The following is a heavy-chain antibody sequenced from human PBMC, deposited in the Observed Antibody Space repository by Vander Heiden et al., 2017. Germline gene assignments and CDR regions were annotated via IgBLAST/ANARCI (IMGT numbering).Heavy chain of an antibody. CDR2: IIPVFGKT. CDR1: GDTSSSYS. V-gene: IGHV1-69*01. CDR3: AREDKTGVGDTSN. D-gene: IGHD1-26*01. J-gene: IGHJ4*02. Sequence: QVQLVQSGDEVTTPGSSVMVSCRLSGDTSSSYSISWVRQAPGQGLEWMGQIIPVFGKTFYAQEFQGRVKITADESTDTSYMELSSLRSEDTALYYCAREDKTGVGDTSNWGQGTLVTVSS.